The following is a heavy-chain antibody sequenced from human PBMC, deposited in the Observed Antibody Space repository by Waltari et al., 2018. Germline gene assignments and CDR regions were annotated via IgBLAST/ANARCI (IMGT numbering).Heavy chain of an antibody. CDR1: GFTLSSYS. CDR3: ASSSNYVPFDP. CDR2: ISSSSSYI. Sequence: EVQLVESGGGLVKPGGSLGLSCAASGFTLSSYSMNWVRQAPGKGLEWVSSISSSSSYIYYADSVKGRFTISRDNAKNSLYLQMNSLRAEDTAVYYCASSSNYVPFDPWGQGTLVTVSS. D-gene: IGHD4-4*01. V-gene: IGHV3-21*01. J-gene: IGHJ5*02.